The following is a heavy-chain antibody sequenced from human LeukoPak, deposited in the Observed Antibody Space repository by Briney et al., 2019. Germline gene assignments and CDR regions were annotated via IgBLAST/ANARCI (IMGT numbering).Heavy chain of an antibody. Sequence: SETLSLTCTVSGGSITNYYWGWIRQPPGKGLEWIGYIYYSGSTKYKSSLKSRVTISVDTSKNQFSLRLSSVTAADTAVYYCARGKEVITMLRGLKPGYYFDYWGQGTLVTVSS. CDR3: ARGKEVITMLRGLKPGYYFDY. J-gene: IGHJ4*02. CDR1: GGSITNYY. CDR2: IYYSGST. D-gene: IGHD3-10*01. V-gene: IGHV4-59*01.